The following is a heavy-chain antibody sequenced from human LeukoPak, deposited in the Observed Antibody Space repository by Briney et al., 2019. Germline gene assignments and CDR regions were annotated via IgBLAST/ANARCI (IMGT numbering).Heavy chain of an antibody. CDR1: GFTFSSFN. CDR2: ISSTSTYI. J-gene: IGHJ4*02. D-gene: IGHD6-19*01. Sequence: GGSLRLSCAASGFTFSSFNMSWVRQAPGKGLEWVSSISSTSTYIYDADSVKGRFTISRDNAKNSLYLQMNSLRAEDTAVYYCARVSYSSGWFFDYWGQGTLVTVSS. CDR3: ARVSYSSGWFFDY. V-gene: IGHV3-21*01.